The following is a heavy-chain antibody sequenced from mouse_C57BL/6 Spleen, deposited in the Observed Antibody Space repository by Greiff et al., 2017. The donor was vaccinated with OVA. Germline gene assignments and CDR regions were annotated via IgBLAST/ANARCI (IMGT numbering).Heavy chain of an antibody. CDR2: IHPNSGST. CDR1: GYTFTSYW. V-gene: IGHV1-64*01. CDR3: ARTFTEGFAY. J-gene: IGHJ3*01. Sequence: QVQLQQPGAELVKPGASVKLSCKASGYTFTSYWMHWVKQRPGQGLEWIGMIHPNSGSTNYNEKFKSKATLTVDKSSSTAYMQLSSLTSEDSAVYYCARTFTEGFAYWGQGTLVTVSA.